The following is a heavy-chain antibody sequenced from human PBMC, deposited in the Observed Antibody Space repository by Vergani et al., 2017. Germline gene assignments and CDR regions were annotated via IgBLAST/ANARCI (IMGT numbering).Heavy chain of an antibody. CDR1: GAAFNSYQ. CDR2: IDDKGKS. Sequence: QVQPHQWGAGLLKTSEILSLTCAVSGAAFNSYQWTRIRQSPGRGLEWIGEIDDKGKSICNPTLKSRVTISVDNSKRHFSLHVTSVTAADSAMYYCVRRDFWVGPRTFDFWGAGTPVTVSS. V-gene: IGHV4-34*01. D-gene: IGHD3-3*01. CDR3: VRRDFWVGPRTFDF. J-gene: IGHJ3*01.